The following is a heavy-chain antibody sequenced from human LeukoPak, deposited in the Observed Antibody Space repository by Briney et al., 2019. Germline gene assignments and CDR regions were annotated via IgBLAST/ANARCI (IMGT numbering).Heavy chain of an antibody. Sequence: KPSETLSLTCAVSDFPISRGFYWAWIRQSPGKGLEWIGIIFYTGVTYYNPSLKSRVTLSVDTSKNQFSLNVASVTAADTAVYYCARDRGGRTGYAWGDYDFWGQGILVTVSS. J-gene: IGHJ4*02. CDR2: IFYTGVT. V-gene: IGHV4-38-2*02. D-gene: IGHD3-9*01. CDR3: ARDRGGRTGYAWGDYDF. CDR1: DFPISRGFY.